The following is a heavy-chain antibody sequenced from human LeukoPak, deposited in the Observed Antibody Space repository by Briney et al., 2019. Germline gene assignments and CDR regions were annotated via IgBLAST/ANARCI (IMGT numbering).Heavy chain of an antibody. CDR3: AREGGVWTGYGFFDY. V-gene: IGHV3-48*03. CDR2: ISSSGSTL. CDR1: GFTLNSYE. J-gene: IGHJ4*02. Sequence: GGSLRVSCAASGFTLNSYEMNWVRQDPGDGLEGASYISSSGSTLYYADSLQGRFTISRDNAKNSLYLQMNSLRAEDTAVDYCAREGGVWTGYGFFDYWGEGTMVAVSS. D-gene: IGHD3/OR15-3a*01.